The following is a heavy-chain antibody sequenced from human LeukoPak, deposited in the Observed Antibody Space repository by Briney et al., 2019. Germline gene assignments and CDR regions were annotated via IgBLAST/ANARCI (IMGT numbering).Heavy chain of an antibody. J-gene: IGHJ6*03. CDR3: GREVYYYMHV. CDR1: GYTFTGYD. CDR2: INPNSGGT. Sequence: ASVKVSCKASGYTFTGYDMHWVRQAPGQGLEWMGWINPNSGGTNYAQKFQGRVTMTTDTSTSTAYMDLRRLRSDDTAVYYCGREVYYYMHVWGKGPGVSVFS. V-gene: IGHV1-2*02.